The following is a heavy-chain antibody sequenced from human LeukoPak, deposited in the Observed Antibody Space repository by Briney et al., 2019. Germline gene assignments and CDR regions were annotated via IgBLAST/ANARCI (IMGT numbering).Heavy chain of an antibody. CDR2: IRYDGTNT. J-gene: IGHJ6*03. Sequence: GGSLRLSCAASGLTFSNYGMHWVRQAPGKGLEWIPHIRYDGTNTYYTDSVKGRFTISRDNSKNTLYLQMSSLRPEDTALYYCARDPYSKYAAYYYYMDVWGKGATVTVSS. CDR1: GLTFSNYG. D-gene: IGHD4-11*01. CDR3: ARDPYSKYAAYYYYMDV. V-gene: IGHV3-30*02.